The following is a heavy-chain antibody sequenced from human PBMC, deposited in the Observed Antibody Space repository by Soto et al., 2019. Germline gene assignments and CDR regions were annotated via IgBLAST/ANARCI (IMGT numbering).Heavy chain of an antibody. CDR2: ISSSGSTI. V-gene: IGHV3-11*01. CDR1: GFTFSDYY. CDR3: AREHATQWPARFGGGDFDY. Sequence: QVQLVESGGGLVKPGGSLRLSCAASGFTFSDYYMSWIRQAPGKGLEWVSYISSSGSTIYYADSVKGRFTISRDNAKNSLYLQMNSLRAEDTAVYYCAREHATQWPARFGGGDFDYWGQGTLVTVSS. D-gene: IGHD3-16*01. J-gene: IGHJ4*02.